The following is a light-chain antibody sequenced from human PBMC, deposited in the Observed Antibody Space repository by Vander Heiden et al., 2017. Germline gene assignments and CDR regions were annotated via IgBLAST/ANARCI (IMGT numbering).Light chain of an antibody. CDR3: QQNYSTPHT. Sequence: DIQLTQSPPSLSASVGDRVTITCRASQSISSYLDWYQQKPGKAPKLLIYAASSLQSGVPSRFSGSGSGTDFTLTISSLQPEDFATYYCQQNYSTPHTFGQGTKVEIK. V-gene: IGKV1-39*01. CDR1: QSISSY. CDR2: AAS. J-gene: IGKJ1*01.